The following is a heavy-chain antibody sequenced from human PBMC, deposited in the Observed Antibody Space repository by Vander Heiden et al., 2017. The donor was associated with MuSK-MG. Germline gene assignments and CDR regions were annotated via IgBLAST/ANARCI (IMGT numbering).Heavy chain of an antibody. CDR1: GFTFSGYA. Sequence: QVQLVESGGGVVQPGRSLRLSCAASGFTFSGYAMHWVRQAPGKGLEWVAVISYDGSNKYYADSVKGRFTISRDNSKNTLYLQMNSLRAEDTAVYYCARARRVVVIAMPFDYWGQGTLVTVSS. D-gene: IGHD2-21*01. CDR2: ISYDGSNK. CDR3: ARARRVVVIAMPFDY. V-gene: IGHV3-30-3*01. J-gene: IGHJ4*02.